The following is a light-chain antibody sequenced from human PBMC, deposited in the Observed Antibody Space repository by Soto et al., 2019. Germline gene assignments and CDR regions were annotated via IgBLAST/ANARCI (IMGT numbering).Light chain of an antibody. CDR1: QSVSSY. Sequence: EIVLTQSPATLSLSPGERAALSCRASQSVSSYLAWYQHKPGQAPRLLIYDASTRATDIPARFSGSGSGTDFTLTLSSLESEDSAIYYCQQRSNWPSISFGQGTRLEI. CDR2: DAS. J-gene: IGKJ5*01. V-gene: IGKV3-11*01. CDR3: QQRSNWPSIS.